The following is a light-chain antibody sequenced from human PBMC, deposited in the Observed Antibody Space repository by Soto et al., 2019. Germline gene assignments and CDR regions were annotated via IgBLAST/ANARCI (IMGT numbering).Light chain of an antibody. V-gene: IGKV3-20*01. Sequence: EVVLTQSPGTLSLSPGERATLSCRASQSVSTNYLVWYQQKPGQPPRVLIYDASSRATGIPDRFSGSGTGTEFTLTISRLEPEDFAVYYCQQYGSSPRTFGGGTKVEIK. CDR3: QQYGSSPRT. CDR2: DAS. J-gene: IGKJ4*01. CDR1: QSVSTNY.